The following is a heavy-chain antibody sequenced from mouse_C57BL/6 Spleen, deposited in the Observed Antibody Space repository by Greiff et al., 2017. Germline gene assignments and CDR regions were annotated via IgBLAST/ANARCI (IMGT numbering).Heavy chain of an antibody. CDR2: INPNNGGT. CDR1: GYTFTDYY. V-gene: IGHV1-26*01. J-gene: IGHJ3*01. CDR3: ARGEYGFAY. Sequence: EVQLQQSGPELVKPGASVKISCKASGYTFTDYYMNWVKQSHGKSLEWIGDINPNNGGTSYNQKFKGKATLTVDKSSSTAYMELRSLTSEDSAVYYCARGEYGFAYWGQGTLVTVSA. D-gene: IGHD5-1*01.